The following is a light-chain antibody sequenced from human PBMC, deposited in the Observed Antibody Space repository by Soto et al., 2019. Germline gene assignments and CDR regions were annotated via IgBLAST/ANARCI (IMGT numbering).Light chain of an antibody. CDR2: EVS. CDR1: STDVGSYSL. CDR3: CSYAGSSSVV. Sequence: QSAPTQPASVSGSPGQSITISCTGTSTDVGSYSLVSWYQQHPGKAPKLMIYEVSSRPSGVSNRFSGSKSGNTASLTISGLQAEDEADYYCCSYAGSSSVVFGGGTKLTVL. J-gene: IGLJ2*01. V-gene: IGLV2-23*02.